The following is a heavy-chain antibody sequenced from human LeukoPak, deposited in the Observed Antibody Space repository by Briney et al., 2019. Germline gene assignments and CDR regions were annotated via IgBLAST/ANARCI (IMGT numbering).Heavy chain of an antibody. Sequence: GSLRLSCAASGFTFSSYGMHWVRQAPGKGLEWVAVIWYDGSNKYYADSVKGRFTISRDNSKNTLYLQMNSLRAEDTAVYYCARDPYSGYDQGYWGQGTLVTVSS. D-gene: IGHD5-12*01. CDR1: GFTFSSYG. J-gene: IGHJ4*02. CDR3: ARDPYSGYDQGY. V-gene: IGHV3-33*01. CDR2: IWYDGSNK.